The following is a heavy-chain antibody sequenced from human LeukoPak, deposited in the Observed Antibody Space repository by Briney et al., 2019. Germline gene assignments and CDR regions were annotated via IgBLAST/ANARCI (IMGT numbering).Heavy chain of an antibody. D-gene: IGHD6-19*01. CDR1: GGTFSSYA. V-gene: IGHV1-69*05. J-gene: IGHJ4*02. Sequence: SVKVSCKASGGTFSSYAISWVRQAPGQGLEWMGGIIPIFGTANYAQKFQGRVTITTDESTSTAYMELSRLRSDDTAVYYCARDASSSGWYSGDYWGQGTLVTVSS. CDR2: IIPIFGTA. CDR3: ARDASSSGWYSGDY.